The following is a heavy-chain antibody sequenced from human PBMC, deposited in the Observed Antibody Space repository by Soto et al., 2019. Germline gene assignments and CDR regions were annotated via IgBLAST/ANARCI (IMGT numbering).Heavy chain of an antibody. CDR3: ARAPTIFGVVSDY. J-gene: IGHJ4*02. D-gene: IGHD3-3*01. CDR1: GGSISSSNW. Sequence: QVQLQESGPGLVKPSGTLSLTCAVSGGSISSSNWWSWVRQPPGKGLEWIGEIYHSGSTNYNPSPKSRGPLSVDQSQDQFSPELSSGTGADTAVYYCARAPTIFGVVSDYWGQGTLVTVSS. CDR2: IYHSGST. V-gene: IGHV4-4*02.